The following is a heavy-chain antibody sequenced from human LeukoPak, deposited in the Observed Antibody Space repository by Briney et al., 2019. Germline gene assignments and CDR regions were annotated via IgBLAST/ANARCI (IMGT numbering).Heavy chain of an antibody. CDR2: IYATGST. Sequence: PSETLSLTCTVSGGSISSYYWSWIRQPAGKGLEWIGRIYATGSTNYNPSLKGRVTMSVDTSKNQFSLKLSSVTAADTAVYYCARDRNYYYGSGSYPYDAFDIWGQGTMVTVSS. CDR1: GGSISSYY. J-gene: IGHJ3*02. D-gene: IGHD3-10*01. V-gene: IGHV4-4*07. CDR3: ARDRNYYYGSGSYPYDAFDI.